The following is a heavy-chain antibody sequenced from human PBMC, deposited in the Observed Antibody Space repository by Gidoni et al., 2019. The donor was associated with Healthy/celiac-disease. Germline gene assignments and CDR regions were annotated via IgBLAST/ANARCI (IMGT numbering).Heavy chain of an antibody. D-gene: IGHD5-12*01. CDR1: GFTFSSYA. CDR2: ISYDGSNK. V-gene: IGHV3-30-3*01. Sequence: QVQLVESGGGVVQPGRSLRLSCAASGFTFSSYAMHWVRQAPGKGLEWVAVISYDGSNKYYADSVKGRFTISRDNSKNTLYLQMNSLRAEDTAVYYCARDGSGYDYRGPFDYWGQGTLVTVSS. CDR3: ARDGSGYDYRGPFDY. J-gene: IGHJ4*02.